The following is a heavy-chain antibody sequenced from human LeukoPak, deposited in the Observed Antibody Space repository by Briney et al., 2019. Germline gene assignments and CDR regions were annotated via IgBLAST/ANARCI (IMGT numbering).Heavy chain of an antibody. Sequence: SETLSLTCTVSGGSISNYYWSWIRQPPGKGLEWIGYMYYSGSTNYNPSLKSRVTISVDTSKNQFSLKLSSVTAADTAVYYCASSHPLGSNNDYYTPFDYWGQGTLVTVTS. CDR2: MYYSGST. J-gene: IGHJ4*02. CDR1: GGSISNYY. V-gene: IGHV4-59*01. CDR3: ASSHPLGSNNDYYTPFDY. D-gene: IGHD3-3*01.